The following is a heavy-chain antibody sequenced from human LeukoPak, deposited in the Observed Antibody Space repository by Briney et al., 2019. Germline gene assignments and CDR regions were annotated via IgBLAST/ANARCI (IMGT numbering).Heavy chain of an antibody. V-gene: IGHV3-30*02. Sequence: PGGSLRFSCAASGFSFSTSGMHWTRQAPGKGLEWVALIQSDGRNEYYADSVKGRLTISRDNSKNTVHLQMNSLRAEDTALYYCARDWGGISLYWGQGTLVTVSS. CDR2: IQSDGRNE. CDR1: GFSFSTSG. CDR3: ARDWGGISLY. J-gene: IGHJ4*02. D-gene: IGHD3-16*01.